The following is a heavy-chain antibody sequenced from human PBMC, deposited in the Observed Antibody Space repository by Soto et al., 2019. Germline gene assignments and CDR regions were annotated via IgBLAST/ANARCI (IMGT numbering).Heavy chain of an antibody. Sequence: SETLSVTCTVAGGTISSYYWSWIRQPPGKGLEWIGYIYYSGSTNYNPSLMGRVTISLDTSNNQCSLKMNSVTAADTAVYYCTTGSGWTSDHWGRGTLVTVS. J-gene: IGHJ4*02. V-gene: IGHV4-59*12. CDR3: TTGSGWTSDH. CDR2: IYYSGST. D-gene: IGHD6-19*01. CDR1: GGTISSYY.